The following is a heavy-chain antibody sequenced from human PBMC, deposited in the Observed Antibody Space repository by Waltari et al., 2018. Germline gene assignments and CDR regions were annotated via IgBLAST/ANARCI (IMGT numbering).Heavy chain of an antibody. Sequence: QVQLVQSGAEVKKPGSSVKVSCKASGGTFSSYAISWVPQAPGKGLEWMGRIIPILGIANYAQKFQGRVTITADKSTSTAYMELSSLRSEDTAVYYCARDKMASGSYYAYWGQGTLVTVSS. CDR2: IIPILGIA. V-gene: IGHV1-69*04. CDR1: GGTFSSYA. D-gene: IGHD1-26*01. J-gene: IGHJ4*02. CDR3: ARDKMASGSYYAY.